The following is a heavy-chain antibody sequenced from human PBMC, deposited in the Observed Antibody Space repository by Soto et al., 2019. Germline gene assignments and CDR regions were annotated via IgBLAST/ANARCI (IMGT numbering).Heavy chain of an antibody. Sequence: QLQLQESGPGLVKPSETLSLTCTVSADSITSSHYWGWIRQPPGKGLEWIGSVLSSGRPYYSPSFRSRVTFSADRSKNQFSLRVRSVTATDTAVYFCARHYNTGAFFDYWGQGNLVMVSS. CDR3: ARHYNTGAFFDY. CDR1: ADSITSSHY. V-gene: IGHV4-39*01. J-gene: IGHJ4*02. D-gene: IGHD1-20*01. CDR2: VLSSGRP.